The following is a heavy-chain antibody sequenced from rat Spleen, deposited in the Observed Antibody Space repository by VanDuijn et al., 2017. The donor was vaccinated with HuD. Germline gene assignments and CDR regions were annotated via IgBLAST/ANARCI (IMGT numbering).Heavy chain of an antibody. CDR1: GFTFSNYG. CDR2: ISYAGGST. Sequence: EVQLVESGGGLVQPGRSMKLSCAASGFTFSNYGMAWVRQAPKKGLEWVAYISYAGGSTYYRDSVKGRFTIARDNAKSTLYLQMDSLRSEDTATYYCAREFGGFAYWGQGTLVTVSS. CDR3: AREFGGFAY. J-gene: IGHJ3*01. D-gene: IGHD4-3*01. V-gene: IGHV5-22*01.